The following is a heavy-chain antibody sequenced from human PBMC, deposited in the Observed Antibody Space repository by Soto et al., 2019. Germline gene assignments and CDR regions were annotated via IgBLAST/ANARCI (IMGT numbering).Heavy chain of an antibody. J-gene: IGHJ6*02. CDR2: ISNSSSTL. CDR1: GFTFSSYS. CDR3: ARDSPGRYCSSTSCPRMDV. D-gene: IGHD2-2*01. Sequence: EVQLVESGGGLVQPGGSLRLSCAAPGFTFSSYSMNWVRQAPGKGLEWGSYISNSSSTLYYADSVKGRFTISRDNAKNSLYLQMNSLRDEDTAVYYCARDSPGRYCSSTSCPRMDVWGQGTTVTVSS. V-gene: IGHV3-48*02.